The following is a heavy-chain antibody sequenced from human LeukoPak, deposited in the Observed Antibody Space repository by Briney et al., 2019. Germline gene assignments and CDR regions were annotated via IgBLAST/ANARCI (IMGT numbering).Heavy chain of an antibody. CDR1: GGTFSSYA. Sequence: GAPVKVSCKASGGTFSSYAISWVRQAPGQGLEWMGRIIPILGIANYAQKFQGRVTITADKSTSTAYMELSSLRSEDTAVYYCARDQEPLYYYDSSGYYDYWGQGTLVTVSS. V-gene: IGHV1-69*04. CDR2: IIPILGIA. CDR3: ARDQEPLYYYDSSGYYDY. D-gene: IGHD3-22*01. J-gene: IGHJ4*02.